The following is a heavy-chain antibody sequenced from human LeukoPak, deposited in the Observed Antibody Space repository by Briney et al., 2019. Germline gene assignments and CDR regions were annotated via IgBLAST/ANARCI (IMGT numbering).Heavy chain of an antibody. CDR1: GFTFSSYA. V-gene: IGHV3-23*01. CDR2: IGGSGGST. CDR3: AKGFEWFGELSYFDY. D-gene: IGHD3-10*01. J-gene: IGHJ4*02. Sequence: GASLRLSCAASGFTFSSYAMSWVRQAPGKGLEWVSAIGGSGGSTYYADSVKGRFTISRDNSRNTLYLQMNSLRAEDTAVYYCAKGFEWFGELSYFDYWGQGTLVTVSS.